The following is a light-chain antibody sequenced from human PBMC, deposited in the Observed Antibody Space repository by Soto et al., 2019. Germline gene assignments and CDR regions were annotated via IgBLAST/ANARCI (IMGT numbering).Light chain of an antibody. CDR3: MQALQTPYT. V-gene: IGKV2-28*01. CDR2: LGS. Sequence: DIVMTQSPLSLPVTPGEPASISCRSSQSLLHSNGYNYLDWYLQKPGQSPQLLIYLGSNRASGVTDRFSVSGSGTDFTLKISRVEAEDVGVYYCMQALQTPYTFGPGTKLEIK. CDR1: QSLLHSNGYNY. J-gene: IGKJ2*01.